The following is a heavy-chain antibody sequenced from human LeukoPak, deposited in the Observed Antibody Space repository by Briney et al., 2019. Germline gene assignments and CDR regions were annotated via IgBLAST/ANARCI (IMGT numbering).Heavy chain of an antibody. CDR3: ARSLMYYDILTGYSPQNFDY. Sequence: PSETLSLTCTVSGGSISRYYWSWIRQPPGKGLEWIGYFHYSGSTNYNPSLKSRVSISGDTSKNQFSLRLSSVTAADTAVYYCARSLMYYDILTGYSPQNFDYWGQGALVTVSS. CDR2: FHYSGST. D-gene: IGHD3-9*01. J-gene: IGHJ4*02. CDR1: GGSISRYY. V-gene: IGHV4-59*01.